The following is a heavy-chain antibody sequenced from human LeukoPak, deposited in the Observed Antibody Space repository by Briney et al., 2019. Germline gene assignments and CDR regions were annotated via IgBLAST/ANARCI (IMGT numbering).Heavy chain of an antibody. D-gene: IGHD5-12*01. V-gene: IGHV4-34*01. CDR1: GESFVGYY. CDR3: ARRRIPDTITGSKLSSRFDT. J-gene: IGHJ1*01. CDR2: IDYTGST. Sequence: PSETLSLTCAVYGESFVGYYWTWIRQPPGKGLEWIGEIDYTGSTNYNPSLKSRIKMSVDTSKNQFSVNLNSVTAADTAFYYCARRRIPDTITGSKLSSRFDTWGQGTLVTVSS.